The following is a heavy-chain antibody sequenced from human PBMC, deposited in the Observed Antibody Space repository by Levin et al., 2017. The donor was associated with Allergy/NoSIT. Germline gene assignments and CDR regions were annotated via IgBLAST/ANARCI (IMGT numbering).Heavy chain of an antibody. J-gene: IGHJ4*02. CDR3: ARVDDSGYYDSSGYGAPTTGDY. CDR1: GYTFTSYG. Sequence: ASVKVSCKASGYTFTSYGISWVRQAPGQGLEWMGWISAYNGNTNYAQKLQGRVTMTTDTSTSTAYMELRSLRSDDTAVYYCARVDDSGYYDSSGYGAPTTGDYWGQGTLVTVSS. V-gene: IGHV1-18*01. CDR2: ISAYNGNT. D-gene: IGHD3-22*01.